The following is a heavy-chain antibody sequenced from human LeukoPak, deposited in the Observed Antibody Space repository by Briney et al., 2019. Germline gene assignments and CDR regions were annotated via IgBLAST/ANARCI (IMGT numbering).Heavy chain of an antibody. V-gene: IGHV3-30-3*01. J-gene: IGHJ4*02. Sequence: GGSLRLSCAASGFTFSTHAMHWVRQAPGKGLEWVTIISYDGGNKYYADSVKGRFTISRDNSKNTLYLQMNSLRAEDTAVYYCARDLASYDSSGYYLDYWGQGTLVTVSS. CDR3: ARDLASYDSSGYYLDY. CDR1: GFTFSTHA. D-gene: IGHD3-22*01. CDR2: ISYDGGNK.